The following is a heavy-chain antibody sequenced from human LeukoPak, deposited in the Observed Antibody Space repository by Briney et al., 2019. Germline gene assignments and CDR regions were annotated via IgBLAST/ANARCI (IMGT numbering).Heavy chain of an antibody. D-gene: IGHD2-2*01. V-gene: IGHV4-30-4*08. CDR3: ARVAYQLLSPSPFDY. J-gene: IGHJ4*02. Sequence: PSETLSLTCTVSGGSISSGDYYWSWIRQPPGKGLEWIGYIYYSGSTYYNPSLKSRVTISVDTSKNQFSLKLSSVTAADTAVYYCARVAYQLLSPSPFDYWGQGTLVTVSS. CDR2: IYYSGST. CDR1: GGSISSGDYY.